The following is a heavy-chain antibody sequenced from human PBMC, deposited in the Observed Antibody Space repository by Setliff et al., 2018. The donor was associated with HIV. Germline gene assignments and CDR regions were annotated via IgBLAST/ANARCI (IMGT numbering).Heavy chain of an antibody. CDR1: GGTFSSYV. V-gene: IGHV1-69*10. J-gene: IGHJ4*02. CDR3: ARSSYYDVNSPFDY. D-gene: IGHD3-16*01. CDR2: AIPMLGIA. Sequence: GASVKVSCKASGGTFSSYVINWVRQAPRQGLEWMGGAIPMLGIANHVHKFQGRVTITADKSTSTAYMELNSLRSEDTAVYYCARSSYYDVNSPFDYWGQGTRVTVSS.